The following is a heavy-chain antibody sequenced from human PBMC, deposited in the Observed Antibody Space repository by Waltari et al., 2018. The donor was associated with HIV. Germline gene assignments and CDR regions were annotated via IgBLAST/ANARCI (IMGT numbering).Heavy chain of an antibody. D-gene: IGHD1-26*01. V-gene: IGHV1-69*12. J-gene: IGHJ6*02. CDR2: SIPIFGTP. Sequence: QVQLVQSGAEVTKPGSSVKVSCKASGGTFSSYAISWVRPAPGQGLEWMGGSIPIFGTPKYAQKFQGRVTITADESTTTAYMELSSLTSEDTAVYYCARDGTVGVPYYYGMDVWGQGTTVTVSS. CDR1: GGTFSSYA. CDR3: ARDGTVGVPYYYGMDV.